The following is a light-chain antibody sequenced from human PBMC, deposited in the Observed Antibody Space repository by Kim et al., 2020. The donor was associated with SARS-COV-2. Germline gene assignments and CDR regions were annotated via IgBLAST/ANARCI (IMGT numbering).Light chain of an antibody. CDR1: GSDIGTYDL. CDR3: CSHGGRNVFFYV. J-gene: IGLJ1*01. V-gene: IGLV2-23*02. CDR2: QVT. Sequence: ITIPVDGSGSDIGTYDLVSWYQHHPGQAPTLLIYQVTQRPSGISHRFSGSKSGSRASLTISDLQPEDEADYFCCSHGGRNVFFYVFGTGTKVTVL.